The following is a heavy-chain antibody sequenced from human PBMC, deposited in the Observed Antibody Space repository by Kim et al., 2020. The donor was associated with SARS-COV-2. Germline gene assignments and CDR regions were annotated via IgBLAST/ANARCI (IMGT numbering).Heavy chain of an antibody. CDR3: ARDSSSWLYYYYGMDV. D-gene: IGHD6-13*01. V-gene: IGHV4-30-2*04. Sequence: SLKSRVTISVDTSKNQFSLKLSSVTAADTAVYYCARDSSSWLYYYYGMDVWGQGTTVTVSS. J-gene: IGHJ6*02.